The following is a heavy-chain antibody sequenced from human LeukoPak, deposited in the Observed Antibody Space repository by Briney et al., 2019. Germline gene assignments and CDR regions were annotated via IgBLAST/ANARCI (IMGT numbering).Heavy chain of an antibody. Sequence: SGGSLRLSCAASGFTFSSHGMSWVRQAPGKGLEWVSAISGSGGSTYYADSVKGRFTISRDNSKNTLYLQMNSLRAEDTAVYSCAKCILTGYYKGYMDVWGKGTTVTISS. D-gene: IGHD3-9*01. J-gene: IGHJ6*03. V-gene: IGHV3-23*01. CDR1: GFTFSSHG. CDR3: AKCILTGYYKGYMDV. CDR2: ISGSGGST.